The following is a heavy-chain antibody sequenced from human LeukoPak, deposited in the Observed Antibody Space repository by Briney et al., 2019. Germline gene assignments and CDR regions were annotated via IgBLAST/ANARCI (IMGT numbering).Heavy chain of an antibody. V-gene: IGHV3-7*01. CDR3: ARDGYYYGSGDGTFDY. CDR1: GFTFITYW. J-gene: IGHJ4*02. Sequence: GGSLRLSCAASGFTFITYWMSWVRQAPGKGLEWVATINHDGSETYYVDSMKGRFTISRDNAKTSLYLQMNSLRAEDTAVYYCARDGYYYGSGDGTFDYWGQGTLVTVSS. D-gene: IGHD3-10*01. CDR2: INHDGSET.